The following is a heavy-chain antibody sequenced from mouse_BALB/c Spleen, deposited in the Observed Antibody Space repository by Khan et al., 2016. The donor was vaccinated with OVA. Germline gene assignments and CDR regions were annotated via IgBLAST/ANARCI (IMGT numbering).Heavy chain of an antibody. V-gene: IGHV1-4*01. D-gene: IGHD4-1*01. CDR2: INPNSDYT. CDR3: ARSYTGDAMDY. J-gene: IGHJ4*01. Sequence: QVQLQQSGAELARPGASVKMSCKASGYTFTSYTIHWVKQRPGQGLEWIGYINPNSDYTNYNQKFKDKATLTADKSSSTASLPMSSLTSEDSAVYYCARSYTGDAMDYWGQGTSVTVSS. CDR1: GYTFTSYT.